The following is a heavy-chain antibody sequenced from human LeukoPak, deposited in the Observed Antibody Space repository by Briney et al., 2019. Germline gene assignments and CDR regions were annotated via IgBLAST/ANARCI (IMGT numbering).Heavy chain of an antibody. CDR3: AREDPWSALKS. D-gene: IGHD4/OR15-4a*01. J-gene: IGHJ5*02. CDR1: GFTFDDYG. CDR2: INWSGDDT. Sequence: PGGSLRLSCAASGFTFDDYGISWVRQAPGKGLEWVSGINWSGDDTGYADSVKGRFTISRDNAKNSLYLQMNSLRAEDTAVYYCAREDPWSALKSWGQGTLVTVSS. V-gene: IGHV3-20*04.